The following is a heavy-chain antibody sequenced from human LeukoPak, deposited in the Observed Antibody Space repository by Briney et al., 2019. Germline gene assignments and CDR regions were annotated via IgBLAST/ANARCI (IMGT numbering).Heavy chain of an antibody. V-gene: IGHV3-7*01. D-gene: IGHD3-16*01. CDR2: INQDGRGK. CDR3: ASWGAGGNS. J-gene: IGHJ4*02. Sequence: GGSLRLSCAASGFTLSTYWMKWVRQDGGKGMDWVANINQDGRGKTYVDCVKGRFTIARDNAHNSLSLQMNSLRAEDTAVYYCASWGAGGNSWGQGTLVTVSS. CDR1: GFTLSTYW.